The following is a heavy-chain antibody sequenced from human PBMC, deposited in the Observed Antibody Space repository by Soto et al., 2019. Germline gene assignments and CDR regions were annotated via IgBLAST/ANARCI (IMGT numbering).Heavy chain of an antibody. D-gene: IGHD6-6*01. CDR2: ITSSGSNT. J-gene: IGHJ4*02. V-gene: IGHV3-11*01. CDR3: ARRGTISSAHHFDH. CDR1: GFTFSGYN. Sequence: QVQLVXSGGGLVKPGGSLRLSCAASGFTFSGYNMSWIRQAPGKGLEWVSYITSSGSNTFDAESVKGRFXXXXXXTMXXXXXXXXXXXXXXXXXYYCARRGTISSAHHFDHWGQGT.